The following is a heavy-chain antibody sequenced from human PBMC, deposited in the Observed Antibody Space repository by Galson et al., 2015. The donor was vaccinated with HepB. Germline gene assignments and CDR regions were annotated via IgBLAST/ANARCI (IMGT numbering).Heavy chain of an antibody. V-gene: IGHV3-30*18. CDR3: AKDCVPREYSGSYFDY. D-gene: IGHD1-26*01. CDR1: GFTFSSYG. Sequence: SLRLSCAASGFTFSSYGMHWVRQAPGKGLEWVAVISYDGSNKYYADSVKGRFTISRDNSKNTLYLQMNSLRAEDTAVYYCAKDCVPREYSGSYFDYWGQGTLVTVSS. J-gene: IGHJ4*02. CDR2: ISYDGSNK.